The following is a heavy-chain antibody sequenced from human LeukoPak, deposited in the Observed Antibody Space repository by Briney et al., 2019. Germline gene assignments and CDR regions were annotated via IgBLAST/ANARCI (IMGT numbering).Heavy chain of an antibody. Sequence: SETLSLTCTVSGGSISSSSAYRGWIRQPPGKGLEWIGSIYYSKNTYYNPSLKSRVTISVDTSKNQFSLKLSSVTAADTAVYYCARRRGYSGYGYYFDYWGQGTLVTVSS. D-gene: IGHD5-12*01. V-gene: IGHV4-39*01. J-gene: IGHJ4*02. CDR1: GGSISSSSAY. CDR3: ARRRGYSGYGYYFDY. CDR2: IYYSKNT.